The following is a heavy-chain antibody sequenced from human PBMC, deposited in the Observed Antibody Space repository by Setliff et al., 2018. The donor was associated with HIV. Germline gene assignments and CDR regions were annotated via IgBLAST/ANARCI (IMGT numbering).Heavy chain of an antibody. CDR1: GFIFSRYW. J-gene: IGHJ6*03. CDR3: ARDGTTFLAAMDV. D-gene: IGHD3-3*02. Sequence: GGSLRLSCEASGFIFSRYWMSWVRQAPGKGLEWVANIKEDGSEKYYVDSVRGRFTISRDNAKNSLYLQMNSLRAEDTAVYYCARDGTTFLAAMDVWGKGTTVTVSS. CDR2: IKEDGSEK. V-gene: IGHV3-7*01.